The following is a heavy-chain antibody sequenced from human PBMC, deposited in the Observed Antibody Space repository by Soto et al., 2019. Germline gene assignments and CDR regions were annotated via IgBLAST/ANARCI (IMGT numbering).Heavy chain of an antibody. CDR1: NGSLRGYY. CDR3: ARAPKVSGSAQTRPDF. J-gene: IGHJ4*02. V-gene: IGHV4-34*01. D-gene: IGHD6-6*01. CDR2: ISPSGTT. Sequence: SETLSLTCSLYNGSLRGYYWSWIRQPPGKGLEWIGEISPSGTTNYSPSLKSRVSISVDTSKNQFSLNLTSLTAADTAVYYCARAPKVSGSAQTRPDFWGQGSLVTVSS.